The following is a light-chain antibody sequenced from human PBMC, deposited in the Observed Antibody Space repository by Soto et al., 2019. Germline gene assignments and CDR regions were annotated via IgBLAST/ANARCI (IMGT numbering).Light chain of an antibody. CDR2: EVS. Sequence: QSALTQPASVSGSPGQSITISCTGTSSDVGYYNYVSWYQQHPGKAPKLLIYEVSNRPSGVSNRFSGSKSGNTASLTISGLQAEDEADYYCCSYAGPRVFGTGTKVTVL. V-gene: IGLV2-14*01. CDR3: CSYAGPRV. J-gene: IGLJ1*01. CDR1: SSDVGYYNY.